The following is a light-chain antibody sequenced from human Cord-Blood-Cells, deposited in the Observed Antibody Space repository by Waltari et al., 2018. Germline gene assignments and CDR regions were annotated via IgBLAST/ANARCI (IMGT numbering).Light chain of an antibody. CDR2: DTS. V-gene: IGLV7-46*01. Sequence: QAVVNHESSLTVSPGGTVTLTYGSSTGAVNIGHNPYRFQQKPGQAPRTLIYDTSNKPSWTPARFSGSLLGGKAALTLSGAQPEDEAEYYCLLSYSGARVFGGGTKLTVL. CDR1: TGAVNIGHN. CDR3: LLSYSGARV. J-gene: IGLJ3*02.